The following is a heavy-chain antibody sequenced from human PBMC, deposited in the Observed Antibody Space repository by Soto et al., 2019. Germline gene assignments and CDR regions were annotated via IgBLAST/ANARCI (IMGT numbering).Heavy chain of an antibody. V-gene: IGHV3-66*01. D-gene: IGHD6-19*01. CDR2: IYSGGST. CDR1: GFTVSSNC. CDR3: ARKSIAVASGDAFDI. Sequence: GGSLRLSCAASGFTVSSNCMSWVRQAPGKGLEWVSVIYSGGSTYYADSVKGRFTISRHNSKNTLYLQMNSLRAEDTAVYYCARKSIAVASGDAFDIWGQGTMVTVSS. J-gene: IGHJ3*02.